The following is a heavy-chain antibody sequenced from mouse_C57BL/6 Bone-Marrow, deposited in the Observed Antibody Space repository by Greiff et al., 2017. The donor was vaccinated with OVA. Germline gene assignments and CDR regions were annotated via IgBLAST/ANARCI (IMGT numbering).Heavy chain of an antibody. D-gene: IGHD2-12*01. CDR2: IHPNSGST. Sequence: QVQLQQPGAELVKPGASVKLSCKASGYTFTSYWMHWVKQRPGQGLEWIEMIHPNSGSTNYNEKFKSKATLTVDKSSSTAYMQLSSLTSEDSAVYYCAGYSNDWGAMDYWGQGTSVTVSS. J-gene: IGHJ4*01. V-gene: IGHV1-64*01. CDR3: AGYSNDWGAMDY. CDR1: GYTFTSYW.